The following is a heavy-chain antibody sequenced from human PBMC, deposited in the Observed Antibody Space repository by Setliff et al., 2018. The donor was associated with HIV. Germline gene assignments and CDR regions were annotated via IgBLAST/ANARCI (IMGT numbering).Heavy chain of an antibody. CDR3: ARHGLAGATVDY. D-gene: IGHD1-26*01. CDR2: IYYSGST. Sequence: SETLSLTCTVSGGSVSSSDYYWGWIRQPPGKGLEWIGSIYYSGSTYFTPSLKSRVTLSVDTSRNHFSLKLRSVTAADTAVYYCARHGLAGATVDYWGQGTLVTVSS. V-gene: IGHV4-39*01. CDR1: GGSVSSSDYY. J-gene: IGHJ4*02.